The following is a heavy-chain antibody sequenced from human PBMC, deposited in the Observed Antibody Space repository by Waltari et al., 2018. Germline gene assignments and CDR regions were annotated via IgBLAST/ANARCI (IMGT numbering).Heavy chain of an antibody. CDR2: ISGSGGST. J-gene: IGHJ4*02. V-gene: IGHV3-23*01. CDR1: GFTFSSYA. D-gene: IGHD6-13*01. CDR3: AKPVNEQQLPDY. Sequence: RLSCAASGFTFSSYAMSWVRQAPGKGLEWVSAISGSGGSTYYADSVKGRFTISRDNSKNTLYLQMNSLRAEDTAVYYCAKPVNEQQLPDYWGQGTLVTVSS.